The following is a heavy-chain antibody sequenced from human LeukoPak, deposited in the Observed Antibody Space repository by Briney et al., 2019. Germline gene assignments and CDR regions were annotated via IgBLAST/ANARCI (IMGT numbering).Heavy chain of an antibody. J-gene: IGHJ4*02. Sequence: PSETLSLTCTVSGGSIRRYYWNWIRQPPGKGLEWIGCIYSSGSTNYNPSLKSRVTISIGTSENQFSLKLSSVTAADTAVYYCARGENYNILTGPPYFDFWGQGNLVTVSS. V-gene: IGHV4-59*01. CDR1: GGSIRRYY. CDR2: IYSSGST. CDR3: ARGENYNILTGPPYFDF. D-gene: IGHD3-9*01.